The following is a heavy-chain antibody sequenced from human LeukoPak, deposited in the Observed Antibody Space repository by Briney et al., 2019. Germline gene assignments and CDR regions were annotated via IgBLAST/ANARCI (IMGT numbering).Heavy chain of an antibody. CDR1: GYTFTGYY. J-gene: IGHJ4*02. CDR3: ASVSDYDSSGYRADY. Sequence: ASVKVSCKVSGYTFTGYYMHWVRQAPGQGLEWMGRINPNSGGTNYAQKFQGRVTMTRDTSISTAYMELSRLRSDDTAVYYCASVSDYDSSGYRADYWGQGTLVTVSS. V-gene: IGHV1-2*06. CDR2: INPNSGGT. D-gene: IGHD3-22*01.